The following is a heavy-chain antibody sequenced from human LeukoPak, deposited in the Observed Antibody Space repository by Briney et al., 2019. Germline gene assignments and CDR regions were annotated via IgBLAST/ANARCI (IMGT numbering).Heavy chain of an antibody. J-gene: IGHJ3*02. CDR1: GFTFSSYE. CDR2: ISSSGSTI. D-gene: IGHD6-19*01. V-gene: IGHV3-48*03. CDR3: AKDISPGSGWYTGSDAFDI. Sequence: GGSLRLSCAASGFTFSSYEMNWVRQAPGKGLEWVSYISSSGSTIYYADSVKGRFTISRDNSKNTLYVQMNSLRGEDTAVYYCAKDISPGSGWYTGSDAFDIWGQGTVVTVSS.